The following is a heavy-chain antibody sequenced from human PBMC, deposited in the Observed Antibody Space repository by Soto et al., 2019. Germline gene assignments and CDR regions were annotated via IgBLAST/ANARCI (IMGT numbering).Heavy chain of an antibody. Sequence: PGGSLRLSCAASGFTFSSYSMNWVRQAPGKGLEWVSSISSSSSYIYYADSVKGRFTISRDNAKNSLYLQMNSLRAEDTAVYYCARDNIAAPYYVDVWGKGTKVTVSS. CDR2: ISSSSSYI. J-gene: IGHJ6*03. V-gene: IGHV3-21*01. D-gene: IGHD6-6*01. CDR3: ARDNIAAPYYVDV. CDR1: GFTFSSYS.